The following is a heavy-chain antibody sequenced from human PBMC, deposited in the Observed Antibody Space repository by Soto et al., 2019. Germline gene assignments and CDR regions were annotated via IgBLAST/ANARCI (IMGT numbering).Heavy chain of an antibody. CDR2: IGTAGDT. V-gene: IGHV3-13*01. CDR1: GFTFSSYD. J-gene: IGHJ6*02. Sequence: GGSLRLSCAASGFTFSSYDMHWVRQATGKGLEWVSAIGTAGDTYYPGSVKGRFTISRENAKNSLYLQMNSLRAGDTAVYYCARARYGDYASPPRYYYGMDVWGQGTTVTVSS. D-gene: IGHD4-17*01. CDR3: ARARYGDYASPPRYYYGMDV.